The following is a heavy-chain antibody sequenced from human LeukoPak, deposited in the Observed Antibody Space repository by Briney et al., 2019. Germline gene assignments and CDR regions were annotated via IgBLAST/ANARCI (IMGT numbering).Heavy chain of an antibody. CDR1: GGSISSYY. CDR2: IYYSGST. V-gene: IGHV4-59*01. D-gene: IGHD3-10*01. Sequence: SETLSLTCTVSGGSISSYYWSWIRQPPGKGLEWIGYIYYSGSTNYNPSLKSRFTISVDTSKNQFSLKLSSVTAADTAVYYCASSSPSGTFDYWGQGSLVTVSS. J-gene: IGHJ4*02. CDR3: ASSSPSGTFDY.